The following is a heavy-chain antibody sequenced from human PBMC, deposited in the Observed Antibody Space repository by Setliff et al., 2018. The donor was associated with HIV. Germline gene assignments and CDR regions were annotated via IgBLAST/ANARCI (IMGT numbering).Heavy chain of an antibody. CDR1: GYTFTSYY. CDR2: INPSGGGT. V-gene: IGHV1-46*01. J-gene: IGHJ3*02. CDR3: AREALHAGGRRGAFDI. D-gene: IGHD2-15*01. Sequence: ASVKVSCKASGYTFTSYYIHWVRQAPGQGLEWMGIINPSGGGTTYAQTFQDRVTMSRDTSTSTVYMELSSLRSEDTAVYYCAREALHAGGRRGAFDIWGQGTMVTVSS.